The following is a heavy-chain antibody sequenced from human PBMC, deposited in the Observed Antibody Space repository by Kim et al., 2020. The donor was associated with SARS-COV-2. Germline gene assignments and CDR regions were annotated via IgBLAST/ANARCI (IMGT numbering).Heavy chain of an antibody. CDR2: GSNT. CDR3: ARGDYYSY. Sequence: GSNTTYGDSVKGRFTVSRDNAQNTLYLQMDSLRAEDTAVYYCARGDYYSYWGQGTLVTVSS. V-gene: IGHV3-74*01. J-gene: IGHJ4*02. D-gene: IGHD3-22*01.